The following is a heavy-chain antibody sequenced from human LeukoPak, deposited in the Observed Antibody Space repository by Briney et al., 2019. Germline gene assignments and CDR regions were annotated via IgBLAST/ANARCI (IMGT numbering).Heavy chain of an antibody. CDR3: AKDLRYYDSSGYPDAFDI. CDR2: ISGNGVNT. J-gene: IGHJ3*02. D-gene: IGHD3-22*01. V-gene: IGHV3-23*01. CDR1: GFTFSSYA. Sequence: GGSLRLSCAASGFTFSSYAMSGVRQAPGKGLEWVSAISGNGVNTYYADSVKGRFTISRDNSKNTLYLQMNSLRAEDTAVYYCAKDLRYYDSSGYPDAFDIWGQGTMVTVSS.